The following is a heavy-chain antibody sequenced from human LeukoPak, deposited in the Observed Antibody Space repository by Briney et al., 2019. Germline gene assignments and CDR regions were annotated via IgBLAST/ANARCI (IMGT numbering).Heavy chain of an antibody. CDR3: AKDREWELLFDY. CDR1: GFTSSSYG. V-gene: IGHV3-30*02. CDR2: IRYDGSNK. Sequence: GGSLRLSCAASGFTSSSYGMHWVRQAPGKGLEWVAFIRYDGSNKYYADSVKGRFTISRDNSKNTLYLQMNSLRAEDTAVYYCAKDREWELLFDYWGQGTLVTVSS. D-gene: IGHD1-26*01. J-gene: IGHJ4*02.